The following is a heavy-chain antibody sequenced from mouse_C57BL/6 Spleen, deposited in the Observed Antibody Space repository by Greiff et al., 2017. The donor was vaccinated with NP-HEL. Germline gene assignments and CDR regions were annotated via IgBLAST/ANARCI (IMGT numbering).Heavy chain of an antibody. Sequence: QVQLQQSGPELVKPGASVKISCKAPGYAFSSSWMNWVKQRPGKGLEWIGRIYPGDGDTNYNGKFKGKATLTADKSSSTAYMQLSSLTSEDSAVYFCASLDSSGYLFAYWGQGTLVTVSA. CDR3: ASLDSSGYLFAY. CDR1: GYAFSSSW. D-gene: IGHD3-2*02. CDR2: IYPGDGDT. J-gene: IGHJ3*01. V-gene: IGHV1-82*01.